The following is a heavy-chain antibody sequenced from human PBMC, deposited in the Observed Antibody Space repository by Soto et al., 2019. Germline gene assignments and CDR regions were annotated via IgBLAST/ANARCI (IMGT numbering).Heavy chain of an antibody. CDR2: ISAYNGNT. V-gene: IGHV1-18*01. D-gene: IGHD2-2*01. J-gene: IGHJ6*03. CDR3: AREDIVVVPAAKAYYYYYYMDG. Sequence: EASVKVSCKASGYTFTSYGISWVRQAPGQGLEWTGWISAYNGNTNYAQKLQGRVTMTTDTSTSTAYMELRSLRSDDTAVYYCAREDIVVVPAAKAYYYYYYMDGWGKGSTVTVSS. CDR1: GYTFTSYG.